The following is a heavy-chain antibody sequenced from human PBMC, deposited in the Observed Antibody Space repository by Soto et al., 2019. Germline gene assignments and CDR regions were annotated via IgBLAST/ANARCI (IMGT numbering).Heavy chain of an antibody. CDR3: VRTSLVVAAATREDY. D-gene: IGHD2-15*01. CDR2: INSDGSST. Sequence: VQLVESGGGLVQPGESLRLSCAASGFTFSSYWMHWVRQAPGKGLVWVSRINSDGSSTSYAGSVKGRFTISRDNAKNTLYLQMNRRRAEDTAVYYCVRTSLVVAAATREDYWGQGTLVTVSS. J-gene: IGHJ4*02. CDR1: GFTFSSYW. V-gene: IGHV3-74*01.